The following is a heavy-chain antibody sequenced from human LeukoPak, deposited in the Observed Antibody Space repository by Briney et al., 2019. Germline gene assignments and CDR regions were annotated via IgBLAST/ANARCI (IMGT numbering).Heavy chain of an antibody. J-gene: IGHJ5*02. D-gene: IGHD6-19*01. Sequence: PSETLSLTCTVSGGSISSGDYYWSWIRQPAGKGLESIGRIYTSGNTDYNPSLKSRVTISVDTSKNQFSLKLSSVTAADTAVYYCARGDRYSSGWYYWFDPWGQGTLVTVSS. V-gene: IGHV4-61*02. CDR3: ARGDRYSSGWYYWFDP. CDR1: GGSISSGDYY. CDR2: IYTSGNT.